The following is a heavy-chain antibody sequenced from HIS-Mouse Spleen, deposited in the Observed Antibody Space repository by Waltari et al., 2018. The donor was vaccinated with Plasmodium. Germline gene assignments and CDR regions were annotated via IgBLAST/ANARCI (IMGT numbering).Heavy chain of an antibody. CDR2: IYYSGST. V-gene: IGHV4-59*01. CDR1: GGSISSYY. CDR3: AREPYDILTGYYDAFDI. J-gene: IGHJ3*02. D-gene: IGHD3-9*01. Sequence: QVQLQESGPGLVKPSETLSLTCTVSGGSISSYYWSWIRQPPGKGLEWIGYIYYSGSTNYNPSLKRRVTISVETSKNQFSLKLSSVTAADTAVYYCAREPYDILTGYYDAFDIWGQGTMVTVSS.